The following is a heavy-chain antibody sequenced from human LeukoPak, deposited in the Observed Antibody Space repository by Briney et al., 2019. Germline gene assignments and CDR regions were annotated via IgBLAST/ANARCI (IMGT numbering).Heavy chain of an antibody. CDR3: ARDAVGATTKGFDY. D-gene: IGHD1-26*01. CDR1: GGSISSGSYY. J-gene: IGHJ4*02. CDR2: IYTCGST. Sequence: PSETLSLTCTVSGGSISSGSYYWSWIRQPAGKGLEWIGRIYTCGSTNYNPSLKSRVTISVDTSKNQFSLKLSSVTAADTAVYYCARDAVGATTKGFDYWGQGTLVTVPS. V-gene: IGHV4-61*02.